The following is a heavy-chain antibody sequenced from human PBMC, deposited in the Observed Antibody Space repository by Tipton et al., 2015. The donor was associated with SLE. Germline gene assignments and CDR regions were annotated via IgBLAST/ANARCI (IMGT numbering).Heavy chain of an antibody. CDR1: GGSISSGDYY. CDR3: ARVALLWFGELSYFDY. J-gene: IGHJ4*02. V-gene: IGHV4-30-4*01. Sequence: TLSLTCTVSGGSISSGDYYWSWIRQPPGKGLEWIGYIYYSGSTYYNPSLKSRVTISVDTSKNQFSLKLSSVTAADTAVYYCARVALLWFGELSYFDYWGQGTLVTVSS. D-gene: IGHD3-10*01. CDR2: IYYSGST.